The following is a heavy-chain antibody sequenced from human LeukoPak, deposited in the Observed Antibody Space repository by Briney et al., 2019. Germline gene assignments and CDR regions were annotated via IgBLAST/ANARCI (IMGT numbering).Heavy chain of an antibody. Sequence: PSETLSLTCGVFGVSINDYYWSWIRQSPGKGLEVIGEISHTEGTRYNPSLESRVTTSVGTSENQLSLKLIFVTAADTAVYYCARIRCGHSGSVCYNHWGLGTLVTVSS. J-gene: IGHJ4*02. V-gene: IGHV4-34*01. CDR2: ISHTEGT. CDR3: ARIRCGHSGSVCYNH. CDR1: GVSINDYY. D-gene: IGHD2-21*01.